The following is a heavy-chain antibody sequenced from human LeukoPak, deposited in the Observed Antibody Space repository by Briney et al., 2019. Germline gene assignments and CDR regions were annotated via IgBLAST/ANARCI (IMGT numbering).Heavy chain of an antibody. V-gene: IGHV3-21*01. CDR1: GFTSGSYS. J-gene: IGHJ3*02. CDR3: ARDVVGAAAGTSAFDI. Sequence: GGSLRLSGAPSGFTSGSYSMNWVRQAPGKGLEWVSSISSISIHIYDTDSVKGRFTISRDNAKNSLYLQMNSLRAEDTAVYYCARDVVGAAAGTSAFDIWGQGTMVTVSS. CDR2: ISSISIHI. D-gene: IGHD6-13*01.